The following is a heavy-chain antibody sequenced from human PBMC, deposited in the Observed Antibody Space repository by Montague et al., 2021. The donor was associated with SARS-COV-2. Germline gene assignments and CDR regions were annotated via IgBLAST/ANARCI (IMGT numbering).Heavy chain of an antibody. J-gene: IGHJ4*02. Sequence: SETLSLTCTVSGASISSRSYYWGWIRQPPGKGLEWIGFNYYSGSTYYNPTLKSRVTMSVDTSKNQFSLKLSTVTAADTAVYYCTTLPSNNTIFGVVQGYGLDDWGQGTMVTVSS. D-gene: IGHD3-3*01. CDR2: NYYSGST. CDR1: GASISSRSYY. CDR3: TTLPSNNTIFGVVQGYGLDD. V-gene: IGHV4-39*01.